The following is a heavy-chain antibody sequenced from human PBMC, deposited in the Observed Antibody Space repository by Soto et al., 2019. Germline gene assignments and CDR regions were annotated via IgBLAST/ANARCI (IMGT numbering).Heavy chain of an antibody. CDR3: ARERREISFDTFDF. V-gene: IGHV3-13*01. J-gene: IGHJ3*01. CDR1: GFTFSSYD. D-gene: IGHD3-3*02. Sequence: GGSLRLSCAASGFTFSSYDMHWVRQVTGKGLEWVSGIATTGGTFYADSAKGRFTISRENGKNSFYLQMNSLRAEDTAVYFCARERREISFDTFDFWGQGTTVPVSS. CDR2: IATTGGT.